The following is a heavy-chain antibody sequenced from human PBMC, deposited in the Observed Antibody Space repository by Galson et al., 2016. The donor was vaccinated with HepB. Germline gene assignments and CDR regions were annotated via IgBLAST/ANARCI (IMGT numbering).Heavy chain of an antibody. CDR2: IDTLGTT. D-gene: IGHD3-10*01. V-gene: IGHV4-4*07. CDR3: ARDRAPGGSDAFDT. J-gene: IGHJ3*02. CDR1: GGSIRNYY. Sequence: ETLSLTCSVSGGSIRNYYCNWVRQSAEKGLEWIGRIDTLGTTSYNPSLKSRVSLSVDPSKNQFSLNLTSVTAADTALYYCARDRAPGGSDAFDTWGQGTMVTVSS.